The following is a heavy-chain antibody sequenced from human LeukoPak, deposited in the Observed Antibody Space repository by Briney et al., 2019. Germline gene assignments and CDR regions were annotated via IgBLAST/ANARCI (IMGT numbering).Heavy chain of an antibody. J-gene: IGHJ5*02. CDR1: GFTSTGYY. V-gene: IGHV1-2*02. CDR2: INPNSGGT. Sequence: GASVKVSCKASGFTSTGYYMHWVRQAPGQGLEWMGWINPNSGGTNYAQKFQGRVTMTRDTSISTAYMELSSLRSEDTAVYYCARDGGDYYDSSGHGWFDPWGQGTLVTVSS. D-gene: IGHD3-22*01. CDR3: ARDGGDYYDSSGHGWFDP.